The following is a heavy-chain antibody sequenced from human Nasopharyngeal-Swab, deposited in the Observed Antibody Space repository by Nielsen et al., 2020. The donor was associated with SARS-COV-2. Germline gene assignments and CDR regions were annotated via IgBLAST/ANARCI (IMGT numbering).Heavy chain of an antibody. CDR3: ARSQEGGYYDVWGGYYTPFDY. Sequence: GESLKIPCAASGFTYSSYAMHWVRQAPGKGLEWVAVISYGGSNKYYADSVKGRFTISRDNSKNTLYLQMNSLRAEDTAVYYCARSQEGGYYDVWGGYYTPFDYWGQGTLVTVSS. D-gene: IGHD3-3*01. J-gene: IGHJ4*02. CDR2: ISYGGSNK. V-gene: IGHV3-30-3*01. CDR1: GFTYSSYA.